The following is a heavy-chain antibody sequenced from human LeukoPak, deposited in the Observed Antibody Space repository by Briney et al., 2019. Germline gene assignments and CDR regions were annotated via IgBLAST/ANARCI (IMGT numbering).Heavy chain of an antibody. Sequence: ASVKVSCTASGYTFINYYMHWVRQAPGQGLEWMGIINPSGGSTSYAQKFQGRVTMTRDTSTSTVYMELSSLRSEDTAVYYCARDESTSILWWWGQGTLVTVSS. CDR2: INPSGGST. CDR1: GYTFINYY. J-gene: IGHJ1*01. CDR3: ARDESTSILWW. D-gene: IGHD2-21*01. V-gene: IGHV1-46*01.